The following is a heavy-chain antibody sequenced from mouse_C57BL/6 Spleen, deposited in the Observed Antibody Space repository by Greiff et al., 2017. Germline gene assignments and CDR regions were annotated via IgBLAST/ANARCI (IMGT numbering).Heavy chain of an antibody. Sequence: QVQLQQSGAELVKPGASVKISCKASGYAFSSYWMNWVKQRPGKGLEWIGQIYPGDGDTNYNGKFKGKATLTADKSSSTAYMQLSSLTSEDSAVXFCARDGSLYYGNYLRWYFDVWGTGTTVTVSS. CDR3: ARDGSLYYGNYLRWYFDV. CDR1: GYAFSSYW. V-gene: IGHV1-80*01. CDR2: IYPGDGDT. J-gene: IGHJ1*03. D-gene: IGHD2-1*01.